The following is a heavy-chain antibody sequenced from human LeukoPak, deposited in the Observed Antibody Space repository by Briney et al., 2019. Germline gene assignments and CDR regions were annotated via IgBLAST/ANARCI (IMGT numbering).Heavy chain of an antibody. J-gene: IGHJ4*02. CDR2: ISWNSGSI. D-gene: IGHD4-23*01. CDR1: GFTFDDYA. V-gene: IGHV3-9*01. Sequence: AGGSLRLSCAASGFTFDDYAMHWVRQAPGKGLEWVSGISWNSGSIGYADSVKGRFTISRDNAKNSLYLQVNSLRAEDTALYYCAKSGTVAGTLGPLWGQGTLVTVSS. CDR3: AKSGTVAGTLGPL.